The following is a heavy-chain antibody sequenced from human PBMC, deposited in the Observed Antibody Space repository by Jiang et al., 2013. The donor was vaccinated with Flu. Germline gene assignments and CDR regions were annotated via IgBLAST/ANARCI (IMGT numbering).Heavy chain of an antibody. D-gene: IGHD4-23*01. CDR3: ARVGSSRWGGDVDFDY. Sequence: SLTCAISGDSVSSNSAAWNWIRQSPSRGLEWLGRTYYRSKWYNDYAVSVKSRITINPDTSKNQFSLQLNSVTPEDTAVYYCARVGSSRWGGDVDFDYWGQGTLVTVSS. CDR1: GDSVSSNSAA. V-gene: IGHV6-1*01. CDR2: TYYRSKWYN. J-gene: IGHJ4*02.